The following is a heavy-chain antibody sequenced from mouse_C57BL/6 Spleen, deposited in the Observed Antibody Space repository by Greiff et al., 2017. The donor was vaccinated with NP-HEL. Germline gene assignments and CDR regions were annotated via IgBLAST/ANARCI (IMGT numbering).Heavy chain of an antibody. CDR2: ISDGGSYT. J-gene: IGHJ4*01. V-gene: IGHV5-4*01. CDR3: ARDTDY. Sequence: EVKVVESGGGLVKPGGSLKLSCAASGFTFSSYAMSWVRQTPEKRLEWVATISDGGSYTYYPDNVKGRFTISRDNAKNNLYLQMSHLKSEDTAMYYCARDTDYWGQGTSVTVSS. CDR1: GFTFSSYA.